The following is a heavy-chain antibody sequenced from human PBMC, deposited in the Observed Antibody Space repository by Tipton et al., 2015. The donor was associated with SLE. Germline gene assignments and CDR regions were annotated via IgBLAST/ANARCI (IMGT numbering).Heavy chain of an antibody. J-gene: IGHJ3*02. CDR2: IYYSGST. D-gene: IGHD3-22*01. CDR3: ARRGDTMIVGLGHAFDI. CDR1: GGSISSSSYY. V-gene: IGHV4-39*01. Sequence: TLSLTCTVSGGSISSSSYYWGWIRQPPGKGLEWIGSIYYSGSTYYNPSLKSRVTISVDTSKNQFPLKLSSVTAADTAVYYCARRGDTMIVGLGHAFDIWGQGTMVTVSS.